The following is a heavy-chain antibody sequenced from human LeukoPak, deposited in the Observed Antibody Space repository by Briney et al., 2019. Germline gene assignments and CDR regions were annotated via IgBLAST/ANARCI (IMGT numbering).Heavy chain of an antibody. CDR3: ARDSGYIYDYRPEWDF. Sequence: GASVKVSCKASGYTFINYNIGWVRQAPGQGLEWMGWISVYNGNTNFAQKFQGRVTMTTDTSTSTAYMELRSLRSDDTAVYYCARDSGYIYDYRPEWDFWGQGTLVTVSS. CDR1: GYTFINYN. CDR2: ISVYNGNT. D-gene: IGHD5-18*01. V-gene: IGHV1-18*01. J-gene: IGHJ4*02.